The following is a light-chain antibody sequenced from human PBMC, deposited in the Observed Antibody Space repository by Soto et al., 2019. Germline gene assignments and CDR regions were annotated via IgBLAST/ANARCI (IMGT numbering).Light chain of an antibody. CDR3: AAWDDSLNAYV. Sequence: QSVLTQPPSVSEAPRQRVTISCSGSSSNIGNNAVNWYQQLPGKAPKLLIYYDDLLPSGVSDRFSGSKSGTSASLAISGLQSADEADYYCAAWDDSLNAYVFGTGTKLTVL. CDR1: SSNIGNNA. V-gene: IGLV1-36*01. J-gene: IGLJ1*01. CDR2: YDD.